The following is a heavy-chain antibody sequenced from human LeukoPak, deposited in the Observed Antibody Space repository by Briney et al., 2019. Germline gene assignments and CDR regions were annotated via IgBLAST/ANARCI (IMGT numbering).Heavy chain of an antibody. V-gene: IGHV4-59*01. CDR2: IYYAGST. Sequence: PSETLSLTCGVSGGSISSYYWAWIRQAPGKGLEWIGYIYYAGSTNYNPSLKGRVTMSVDMSRNQFSLRMTSVTAADTAVYYCAREAQDFRTGNHRPGHHDYMDVWGKGTAVTVSS. J-gene: IGHJ6*03. CDR1: GGSISSYY. D-gene: IGHD1-14*01. CDR3: AREAQDFRTGNHRPGHHDYMDV.